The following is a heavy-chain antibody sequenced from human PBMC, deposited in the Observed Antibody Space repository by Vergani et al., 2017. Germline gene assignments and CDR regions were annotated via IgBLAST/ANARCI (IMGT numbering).Heavy chain of an antibody. CDR1: GGSLDIHSQT. J-gene: IGHJ4*02. D-gene: IGHD2-15*01. CDR3: ARSRPYCTSGSCPAI. V-gene: IGHV4-61*02. CDR2: IHTGGST. Sequence: QAQLQESGPRLVKPSQTLSLTCSFSGGSLDIHSQTWGWIRQPAGEGLEWIGHIHTGGSTDLNPSFKSRVSISVDTSKSQFSLKLNSVTVADTAVYYCARSRPYCTSGSCPAIWGQGTLVTVSS.